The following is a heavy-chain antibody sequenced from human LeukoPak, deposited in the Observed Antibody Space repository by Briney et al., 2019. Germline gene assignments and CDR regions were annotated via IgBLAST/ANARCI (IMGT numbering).Heavy chain of an antibody. CDR1: GGSISNSDYY. D-gene: IGHD3-16*01. J-gene: IGHJ5*02. Sequence: SETLSLTCTVSGGSISNSDYYWDWIRQPPGKGLEWIGSINYRGSTNYNPSLKSRVTISVDTSKNQFSLKLSSVTAADTAVYYCARRSRGLGWFDPWGQGTLVTVSS. V-gene: IGHV4-39*07. CDR2: INYRGST. CDR3: ARRSRGLGWFDP.